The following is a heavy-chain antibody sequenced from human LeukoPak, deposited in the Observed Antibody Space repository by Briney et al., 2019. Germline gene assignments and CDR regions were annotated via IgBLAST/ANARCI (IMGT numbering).Heavy chain of an antibody. V-gene: IGHV4-59*12. CDR1: GGSISSYY. Sequence: SETLSLTCTVSGGSISSYYWSWIRQPPGKGLEWIGYIYYSGGTNYNPSLKSRVTISVDTSKNQFSLKLSSVTAADTAVYYCARYDSSGYYPFFDYWGQGTLVTVSS. D-gene: IGHD3-22*01. CDR2: IYYSGGT. J-gene: IGHJ4*02. CDR3: ARYDSSGYYPFFDY.